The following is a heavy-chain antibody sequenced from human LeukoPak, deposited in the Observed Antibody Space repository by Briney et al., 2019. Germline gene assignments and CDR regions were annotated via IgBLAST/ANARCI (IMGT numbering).Heavy chain of an antibody. D-gene: IGHD4/OR15-4a*01. CDR1: SGSISTYY. CDR3: ARAKDNYRGNDAFDI. CDR2: IYTSGST. V-gene: IGHV4-4*07. Sequence: SETPSLTCTVSSGSISTYYWSWIRQPAGKGLEWIGRIYTSGSTNYNPSLKSRVTMSVDTSKNQFSLKLTSVTATDTAVYYCARAKDNYRGNDAFDIWGQGTMVTVSS. J-gene: IGHJ3*02.